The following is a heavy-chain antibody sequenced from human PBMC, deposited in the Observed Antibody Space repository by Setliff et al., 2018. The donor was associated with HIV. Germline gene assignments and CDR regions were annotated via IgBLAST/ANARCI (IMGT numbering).Heavy chain of an antibody. D-gene: IGHD3-10*01. CDR1: GASVNSNNYY. CDR3: ARLSLSLVRGIINSGDRFFDY. CDR2: IYYSGTT. V-gene: IGHV4-39*01. J-gene: IGHJ4*02. Sequence: SETLSLTCTVSGASVNSNNYYWGWIRQPPGKGLEWIASIYYSGTTYYNPSLKSRVTISVDTSKNQFSLKLSSVTAADTAVYYCARLSLSLVRGIINSGDRFFDYWGQGSLFTVSS.